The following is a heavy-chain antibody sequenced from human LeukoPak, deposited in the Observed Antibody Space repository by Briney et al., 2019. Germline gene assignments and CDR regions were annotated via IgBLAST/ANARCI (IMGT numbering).Heavy chain of an antibody. CDR2: INGGHGNT. D-gene: IGHD6-19*01. CDR1: GFTFTSYA. J-gene: IGHJ4*02. Sequence: PGRSLRLSCAASGFTFTSYAMHWVRQAPGQRLEWMGWINGGHGNTKYSQNLQGRITFTRDTSASTAYMELNSLTSEDTAVYYCAREMQGSSGWYEDYWGQGTLVTVSS. V-gene: IGHV1-3*01. CDR3: AREMQGSSGWYEDY.